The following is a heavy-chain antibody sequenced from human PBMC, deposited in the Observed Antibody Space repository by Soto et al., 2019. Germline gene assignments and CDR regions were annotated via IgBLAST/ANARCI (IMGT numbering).Heavy chain of an antibody. CDR2: ISSSTSYI. V-gene: IGHV3-21*01. D-gene: IGHD6-19*01. J-gene: IGHJ6*03. CDR3: VNDNVAVAGKILGIHSYYYMVF. CDR1: GFTFSSYS. Sequence: EVQLVESGGGLVKPGGSLRLSCAASGFTFSSYSMNWVRQAPGKGLEWVSSISSSTSYIYYADSVKGRFTISRDNAKNCLDLERDSRGAEETAVDCCVNDNVAVAGKILGIHSYYYMVFWGKWTAVTVS.